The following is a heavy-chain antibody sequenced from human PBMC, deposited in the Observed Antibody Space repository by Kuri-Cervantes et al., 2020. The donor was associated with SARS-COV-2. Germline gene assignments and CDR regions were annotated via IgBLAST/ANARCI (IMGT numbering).Heavy chain of an antibody. CDR2: IIPIFGTA. J-gene: IGHJ4*02. CDR3: ARVPREICSSTSCYQGL. CDR1: GGTFSSYA. V-gene: IGHV1-69*13. Sequence: SVKVSCKASGGTFSSYAISWVRQAPGQGLEWMGGIIPIFGTANYAQKFQGRVTTTADESTSTAYMELSSLRSEDTAVYYCARVPREICSSTSCYQGLWGQGTLVTVSS. D-gene: IGHD2-2*01.